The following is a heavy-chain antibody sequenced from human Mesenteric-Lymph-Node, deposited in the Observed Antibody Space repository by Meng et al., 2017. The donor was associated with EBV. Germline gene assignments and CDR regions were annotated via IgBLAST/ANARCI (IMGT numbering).Heavy chain of an antibody. V-gene: IGHV4-61*01. J-gene: IGHJ4*02. Sequence: LQESGPVRRKPSESLSLTCSVSGCSVNSVSYFWTWIRQSPGKKLEWIGYIYYSGSTNYNPSLKSRVTVSLDTSKNQFSLKLSSVTAADTAVYYCTRGPSGIFYFNFWGRGTLVTVSS. CDR1: GCSVNSVSYF. CDR2: IYYSGST. D-gene: IGHD1-26*01. CDR3: TRGPSGIFYFNF.